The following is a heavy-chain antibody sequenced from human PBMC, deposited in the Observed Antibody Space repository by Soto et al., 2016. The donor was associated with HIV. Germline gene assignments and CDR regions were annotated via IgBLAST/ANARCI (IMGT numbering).Heavy chain of an antibody. Sequence: QFQLVQSGAEVKKSGSSVKVSCKASGGTFSSHAISWVRQAPGQGLEWMGKIIPVLGIANYAQNFQGRVTITADDSTSTAYMELSSLRSEDTAVYYCARGPEGSYYYYYMDVVGTKGPRSPSP. CDR1: GGTFSSHA. J-gene: IGHJ6*03. V-gene: IGHV1-69*15. CDR3: ARGPEGSYYYYYMDV. CDR2: IIPVLGIA.